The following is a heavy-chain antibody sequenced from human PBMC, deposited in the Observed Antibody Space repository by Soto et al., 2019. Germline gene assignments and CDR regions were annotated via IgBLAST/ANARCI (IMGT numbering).Heavy chain of an antibody. CDR2: VIHIFQTP. V-gene: IGHV1-69*01. CDR3: ARVSRGPSDN. D-gene: IGHD3-10*01. Sequence: QAQLVQSGAEVKKPGSSVKCSCKASGGSFSDYTINWVRQAPGQGLEWMGGVIHIFQTPTYAQNFQGRVTITADESTSTAYMELNSLTSGDTAVYYCARVSRGPSDNWGQGTLVTVSS. CDR1: GGSFSDYT. J-gene: IGHJ4*02.